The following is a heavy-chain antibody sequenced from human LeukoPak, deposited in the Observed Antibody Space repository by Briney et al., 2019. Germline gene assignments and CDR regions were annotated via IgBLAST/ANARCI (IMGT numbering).Heavy chain of an antibody. J-gene: IGHJ6*04. Sequence: GGSLRLSCAASGFTFSSYEMNWVRQAPGKGLEWVSYISSSGSTIYYADSVKGRFTISRDNAKNSLYLQMNSLRAEDTAVYYCARDRVGEYCGGDCYSLDVWGKGTTVTVSS. V-gene: IGHV3-48*03. CDR3: ARDRVGEYCGGDCYSLDV. CDR2: ISSSGSTI. CDR1: GFTFSSYE. D-gene: IGHD2-21*02.